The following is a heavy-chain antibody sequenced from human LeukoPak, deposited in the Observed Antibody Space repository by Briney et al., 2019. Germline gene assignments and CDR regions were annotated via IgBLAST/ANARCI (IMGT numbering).Heavy chain of an antibody. Sequence: GESLKISCQVSGYDFVSKWIGWVRQMPGKGLGWIGIIYPRDSDTRYRPSFQGQVTISADRSTATASLQWSSLKAPDTAIYDCARRGDYFDFWGQGTLVTVSS. CDR2: IYPRDSDT. J-gene: IGHJ4*02. CDR1: GYDFVSKW. V-gene: IGHV5-51*01. D-gene: IGHD3-10*01. CDR3: ARRGDYFDF.